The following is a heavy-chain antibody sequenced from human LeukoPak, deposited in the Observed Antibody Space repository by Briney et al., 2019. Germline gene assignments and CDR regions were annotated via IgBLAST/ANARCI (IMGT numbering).Heavy chain of an antibody. CDR1: GFTFSSYA. J-gene: IGHJ6*03. CDR2: IGGSGSRT. Sequence: GGSLGLSCAASGFTFSSYAMSWVRQAPRKGLEWVSGIGGSGSRTFYADSVKGRFTISRDNSKNTLYLRMKSLRAEDTAVYYCTSTNIYPYYYQYMDVWGKGTTVTVSS. V-gene: IGHV3-23*01. D-gene: IGHD2-8*01. CDR3: TSTNIYPYYYQYMDV.